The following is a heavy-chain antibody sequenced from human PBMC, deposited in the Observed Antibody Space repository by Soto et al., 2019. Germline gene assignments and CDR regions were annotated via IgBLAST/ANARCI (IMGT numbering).Heavy chain of an antibody. CDR3: ATSYYYGSGSYYLLPDY. CDR2: IYTSGST. V-gene: IGHV4-4*07. J-gene: IGHJ4*02. CDR1: GGSISSYY. D-gene: IGHD3-10*01. Sequence: QVQLQESGPGLVKPSETLSLTCTVSGGSISSYYWSWIRQPAGKGLEWIGRIYTSGSTNYNPSLKGRVTMSVDTAKNQFSLKLSSVTAADTAVYYCATSYYYGSGSYYLLPDYWGQGTLVTVSS.